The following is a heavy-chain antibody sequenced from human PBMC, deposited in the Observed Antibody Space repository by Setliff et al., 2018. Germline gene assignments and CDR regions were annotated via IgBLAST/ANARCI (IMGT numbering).Heavy chain of an antibody. CDR2: LNEDGSIT. CDR3: ATLGDSSVGY. D-gene: IGHD6-6*01. V-gene: IGHV3-74*03. J-gene: IGHJ4*02. Sequence: PGGSLRLSCAASGFTFSSYWMHWVRQVPGKGLVWVSRLNEDGSITSYADSVKGRFTISRDNAKNTLFLQMKSLRAEDTAVYYCATLGDSSVGYWGQGTLVTVSS. CDR1: GFTFSSYW.